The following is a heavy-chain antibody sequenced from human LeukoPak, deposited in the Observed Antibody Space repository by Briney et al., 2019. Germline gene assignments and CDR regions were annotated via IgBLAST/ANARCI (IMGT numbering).Heavy chain of an antibody. D-gene: IGHD4/OR15-4a*01. CDR1: GYTSTSYA. Sequence: ASVKVSCKASGYTSTSYAIHWVRQAPGQRLEWMGWINAGNGNTKYSQKFQGRVTITRDTSASTAYMELSSLRSEGTAVYYCARVPMVISALWDYWGQGTLVTVSS. J-gene: IGHJ4*02. CDR3: ARVPMVISALWDY. CDR2: INAGNGNT. V-gene: IGHV1-3*01.